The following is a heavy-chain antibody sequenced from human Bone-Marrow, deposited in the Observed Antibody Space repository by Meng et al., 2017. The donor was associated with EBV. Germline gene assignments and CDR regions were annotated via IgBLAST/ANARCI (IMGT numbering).Heavy chain of an antibody. CDR2: FLPTLGAP. Sequence: QVQLGQAAAEVKKPGSSVKVSCKTSGGPFRNYAVSWVRQAPGQGLEWLGGFLPTLGAPNYAKKFHGRVTITADESTSTHYMDLSSLRSDDTAVYYCASESGRGYTPDYWGQGTLVTVSS. D-gene: IGHD3-10*01. J-gene: IGHJ4*02. CDR3: ASESGRGYTPDY. CDR1: GGPFRNYA. V-gene: IGHV1-69*01.